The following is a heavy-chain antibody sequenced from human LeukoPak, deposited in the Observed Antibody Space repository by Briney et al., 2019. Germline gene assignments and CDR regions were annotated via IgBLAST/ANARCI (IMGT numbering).Heavy chain of an antibody. Sequence: SETLSLTCAVYGGSFGGYYWSWIRQPPGKGLEWIGSIYYSGSTYYNPSLKSRVTISVDTSKNQFSLKLSSVTAADTAVYYCARHISSYGGSLYPDPWGQGTLVTVSS. CDR1: GGSFGGYY. J-gene: IGHJ5*02. V-gene: IGHV4-34*01. CDR2: IYYSGST. CDR3: ARHISSYGGSLYPDP. D-gene: IGHD6-13*01.